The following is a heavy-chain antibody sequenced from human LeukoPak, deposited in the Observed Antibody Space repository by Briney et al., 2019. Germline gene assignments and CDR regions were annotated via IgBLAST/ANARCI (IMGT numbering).Heavy chain of an antibody. V-gene: IGHV3-30*01. D-gene: IGHD3-22*01. Sequence: GRSLRLSCAASGFTFSSYAMHWVRQAPGKGLEWVAVISYDGSNKYYADSVKGRFTISRDNSKNTLYLQMDSLRAEDTAVYYCAREDDSSGYYFDYWGQGTLVTVSS. J-gene: IGHJ4*02. CDR1: GFTFSSYA. CDR3: AREDDSSGYYFDY. CDR2: ISYDGSNK.